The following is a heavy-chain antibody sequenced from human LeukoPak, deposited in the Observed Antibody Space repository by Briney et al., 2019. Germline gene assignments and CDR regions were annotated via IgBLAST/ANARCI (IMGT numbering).Heavy chain of an antibody. CDR1: GFTFDDYA. CDR2: ISWNSGSI. CDR3: AKDMRSGSSNPHFDY. D-gene: IGHD3-10*01. J-gene: IGHJ4*02. V-gene: IGHV3-9*01. Sequence: GGSLRLSCAASGFTFDDYAMHWVRQAPGKGLEWVSGISWNSGSIGYADSVKGRFTISRDNAKNSLYLQMNSLRAEDTALYYCAKDMRSGSSNPHFDYWGQGTLVTVSS.